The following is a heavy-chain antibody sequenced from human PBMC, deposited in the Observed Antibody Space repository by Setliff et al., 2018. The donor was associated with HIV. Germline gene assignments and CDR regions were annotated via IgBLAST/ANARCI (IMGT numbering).Heavy chain of an antibody. CDR1: GFIFDRYG. V-gene: IGHV3-30*02. Sequence: PGGSLRLSCAASGFIFDRYGMHWVRQAPGKGLEWVALIWYDGSHETYADSVRGRFSISRDNSKNTLYLQMDSLRPGDTGFYYCAKDPSTSSWYGFDYWGQGALVTVS. J-gene: IGHJ4*02. CDR3: AKDPSTSSWYGFDY. D-gene: IGHD6-13*01. CDR2: IWYDGSHE.